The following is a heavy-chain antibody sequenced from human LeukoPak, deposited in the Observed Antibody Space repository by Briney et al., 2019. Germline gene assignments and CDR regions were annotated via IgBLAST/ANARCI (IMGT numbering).Heavy chain of an antibody. D-gene: IGHD6-19*01. Sequence: ASVKVSCKASGYTFSRHYIQWVRQAPGQGLEWMGIINPSGGSTSYAQKFQGRVTLTRDTSTSTVYMELSSLRSEDTAVYYCARERGVAVAGEGVDAWGQGTLVTVSS. CDR3: ARERGVAVAGEGVDA. CDR1: GYTFSRHY. CDR2: INPSGGST. V-gene: IGHV1-46*01. J-gene: IGHJ5*02.